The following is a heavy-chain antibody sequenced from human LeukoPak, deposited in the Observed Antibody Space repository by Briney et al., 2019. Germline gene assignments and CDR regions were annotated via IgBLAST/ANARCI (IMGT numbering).Heavy chain of an antibody. Sequence: PGGSLRLSCAASGFTFSDCYMSWIRQAPGKGLEWVSYISSSGTTIYYADSVKGRFTISRDNAKSSLYLQMNSLRAEDTALYYCARSVNLFEILTGYYIRNYFDYWGQGTLVTVSS. V-gene: IGHV3-11*01. J-gene: IGHJ4*02. CDR2: ISSSGTTI. D-gene: IGHD3-9*01. CDR1: GFTFSDCY. CDR3: ARSVNLFEILTGYYIRNYFDY.